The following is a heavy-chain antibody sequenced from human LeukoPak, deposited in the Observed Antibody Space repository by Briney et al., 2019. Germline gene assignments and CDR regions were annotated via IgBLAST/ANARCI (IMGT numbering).Heavy chain of an antibody. CDR3: ARVADDSSGYLGLYYFDY. D-gene: IGHD3-22*01. Sequence: GGSLRLSCAASGFTFSSYAMHWVRQAPGKGLEWVVVISYDGSNKYYADSVKGRFTISRDNSKNTLYLQMNSLRAEDTAVYYCARVADDSSGYLGLYYFDYWGQGTLVTVSS. J-gene: IGHJ4*02. CDR1: GFTFSSYA. CDR2: ISYDGSNK. V-gene: IGHV3-30-3*01.